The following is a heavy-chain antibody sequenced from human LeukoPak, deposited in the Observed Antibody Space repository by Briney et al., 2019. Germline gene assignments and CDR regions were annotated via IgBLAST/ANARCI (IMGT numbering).Heavy chain of an antibody. V-gene: IGHV1-46*01. J-gene: IGHJ5*02. CDR3: ARDHGSATSDPTDNWFDP. CDR2: INPSGGST. CDR1: GYTFTSYY. Sequence: GASVKVSCKASGYTFTSYYMHWVRQAPGQGLEWMGIINPSGGSTSYAQKFQGRVTVTRDMSTSTVYMELSSLRSEDTAVYYCARDHGSATSDPTDNWFDPWGQGTLVTVSS.